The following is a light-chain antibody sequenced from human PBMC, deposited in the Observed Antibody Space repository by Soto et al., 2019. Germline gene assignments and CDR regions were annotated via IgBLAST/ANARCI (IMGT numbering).Light chain of an antibody. CDR2: GAS. CDR3: QHYGSSPRT. V-gene: IGKV3-20*01. CDR1: QSVSSSY. J-gene: IGKJ1*01. Sequence: VLTQSPGTLSLSPGDRATLSCRASQSVSSSYLGWYQQKPGQAPRLLIYGASSRATGIPDRFSGSGSGTDFTLTISRLESEDFAVYYCQHYGSSPRTFGQGTKVEIK.